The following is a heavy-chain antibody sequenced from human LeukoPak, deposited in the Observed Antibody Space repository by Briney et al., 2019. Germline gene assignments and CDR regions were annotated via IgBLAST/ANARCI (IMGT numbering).Heavy chain of an antibody. CDR3: ARGGGYASGLAY. CDR2: ISYSGST. D-gene: IGHD5-12*01. CDR1: GGSISNHY. V-gene: IGHV4-59*11. J-gene: IGHJ4*02. Sequence: SETLSLTCTVSGGSISNHYWSWIRQPPGKGLEWIGYISYSGSTSYNPSLKSRVTISVDTSKNQFSLRLTSVTAADTAVYYCARGGGYASGLAYWGQGTLVTVSS.